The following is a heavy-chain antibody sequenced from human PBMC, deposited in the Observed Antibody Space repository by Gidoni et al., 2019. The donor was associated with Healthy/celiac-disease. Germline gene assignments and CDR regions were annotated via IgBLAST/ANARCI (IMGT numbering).Heavy chain of an antibody. CDR2: INPNSGGT. J-gene: IGHJ6*04. Sequence: QVQLVQSGAEVTKPGASVTVPCKASGYTFTGYYCHWVRQAPGQGLEWMGWINPNSGGTNYAQKFQGRVTMTRDTSISTAYMELSRLRSDDTAVYYCAGGKYYDFWSGYYGGDGMDVWGKGTTVTVSS. CDR3: AGGKYYDFWSGYYGGDGMDV. V-gene: IGHV1-2*02. CDR1: GYTFTGYY. D-gene: IGHD3-3*01.